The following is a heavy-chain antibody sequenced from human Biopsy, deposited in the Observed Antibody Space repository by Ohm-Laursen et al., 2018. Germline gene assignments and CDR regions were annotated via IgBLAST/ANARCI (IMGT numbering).Heavy chain of an antibody. D-gene: IGHD6-13*01. J-gene: IGHJ6*02. CDR3: ARVPLPGIGAAYQGRFLYGMDV. V-gene: IGHV4-34*01. CDR2: ITRSGST. Sequence: GTLSLTCAVYGGSFNGYFWSWIRQPPGKGLEWIGDITRSGSTNYSPSLKSRVTISVDTAKKQFPLSLRSVTAADTAVYYCARVPLPGIGAAYQGRFLYGMDVWGQGTTVSVS. CDR1: GGSFNGYF.